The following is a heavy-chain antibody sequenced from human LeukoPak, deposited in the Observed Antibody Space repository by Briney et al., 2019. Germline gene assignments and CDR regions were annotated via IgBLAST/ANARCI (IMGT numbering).Heavy chain of an antibody. D-gene: IGHD3-22*01. Sequence: SQTLSLTCTVSGGSISSGGYYWSRIRQHPGKGLEWIGYIHCSGDTYYSPSLKSRLTISVDTSKNQFSLRLRSVTAADTAVYYCARVVAYYSTGYYLYYFDYWGQGTLVTVAA. V-gene: IGHV4-31*03. CDR3: ARVVAYYSTGYYLYYFDY. CDR1: GGSISSGGYY. CDR2: IHCSGDT. J-gene: IGHJ4*02.